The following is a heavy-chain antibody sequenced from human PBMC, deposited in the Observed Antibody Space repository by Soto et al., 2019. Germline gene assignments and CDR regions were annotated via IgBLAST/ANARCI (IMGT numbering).Heavy chain of an antibody. D-gene: IGHD3-16*01. Sequence: QVQLVESGGGVVQPGRSLRLSCATSGFIFSSYGIHWLRQAPGKGLEWLAIISHDGNKKYYADSVKGRFTISRDNSKNTVYVQMDSLRVEDTAVYYCARDGGDFDYWGQGTLVTVSS. J-gene: IGHJ4*02. V-gene: IGHV3-33*05. CDR1: GFIFSSYG. CDR2: ISHDGNKK. CDR3: ARDGGDFDY.